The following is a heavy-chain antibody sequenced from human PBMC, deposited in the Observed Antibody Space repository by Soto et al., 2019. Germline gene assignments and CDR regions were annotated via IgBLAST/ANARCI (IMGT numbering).Heavy chain of an antibody. CDR3: ARDPPGSYGTGWYFDL. V-gene: IGHV3-21*01. J-gene: IGHJ2*01. CDR1: GFTFSSYS. D-gene: IGHD3-10*01. CDR2: ISSSSSYI. Sequence: EVQLVESGGGLVKPGGSLRLSCAASGFTFSSYSMNWVRQAPGKGLEWVSSISSSSSYIYYADSVKGRFTISRDNAKNSLYLQMNSLRAEDTAVYYCARDPPGSYGTGWYFDLWGRGTLVTVSS.